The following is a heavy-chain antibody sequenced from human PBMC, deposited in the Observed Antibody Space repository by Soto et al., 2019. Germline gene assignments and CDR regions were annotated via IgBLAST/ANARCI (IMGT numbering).Heavy chain of an antibody. CDR1: GGSFSGYY. CDR3: ARRAGDYYGSGSYWYWFDP. CDR2: INHSGST. V-gene: IGHV4-34*01. D-gene: IGHD3-10*01. Sequence: PSETLSLTCAVYGGSFSGYYWSWIRQPPGKGLEWIGEINHSGSTNYNPSLKSRVTISVDTSKNQFSLKLSSVTAADTAVYYCARRAGDYYGSGSYWYWFDPWGQGTLVTVSS. J-gene: IGHJ5*02.